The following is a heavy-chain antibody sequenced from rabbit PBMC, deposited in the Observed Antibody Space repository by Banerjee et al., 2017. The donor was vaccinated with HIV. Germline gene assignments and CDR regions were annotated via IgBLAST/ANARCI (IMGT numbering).Heavy chain of an antibody. D-gene: IGHD1-1*01. J-gene: IGHJ4*01. CDR2: IYPGSSGNT. CDR1: GFSFSSTYY. Sequence: QEQLEESGGDLVKPGASLTLTCTASGFSFSSTYYMCWVRQAPGKGLEWIACIYPGSSGNTYYASWAKGRFTISKTSSTTVTLQMTSLTAADTATYFCARDDPYASSNGYVEVFDLWGQGTLVTVS. CDR3: ARDDPYASSNGYVEVFDL. V-gene: IGHV1S45*01.